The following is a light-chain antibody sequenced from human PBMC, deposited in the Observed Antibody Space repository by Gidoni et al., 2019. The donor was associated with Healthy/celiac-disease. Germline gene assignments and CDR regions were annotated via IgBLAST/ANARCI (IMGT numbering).Light chain of an antibody. Sequence: EIVLTQSPGTPSLSPGERATLSCRASQSVSSSYLAWYQQKPGQAPRLLIYGASSRATGIPDRFSGSGSGTDFTLTISRLEPEDFAVYYCQQYGSSTWTFXQXTKVEIK. V-gene: IGKV3-20*01. J-gene: IGKJ1*01. CDR2: GAS. CDR3: QQYGSSTWT. CDR1: QSVSSSY.